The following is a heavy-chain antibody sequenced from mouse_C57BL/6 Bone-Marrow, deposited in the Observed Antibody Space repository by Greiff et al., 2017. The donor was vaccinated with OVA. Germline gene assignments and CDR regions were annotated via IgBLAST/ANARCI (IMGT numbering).Heavy chain of an antibody. CDR3: ARVPAYYSNYNFDY. CDR2: ISYDGSN. Sequence: EVKLLESGPGLVKPSQSLSLTCSVTGYSITSGYYWNWIRQFPGNKLEWMGYISYDGSNNYNPSLKNRISIPRDTSKNQFFLKLNSVTTEDTATYYCARVPAYYSNYNFDYWGQGTTLTVSS. J-gene: IGHJ2*01. CDR1: GYSITSGYY. V-gene: IGHV3-6*01. D-gene: IGHD2-5*01.